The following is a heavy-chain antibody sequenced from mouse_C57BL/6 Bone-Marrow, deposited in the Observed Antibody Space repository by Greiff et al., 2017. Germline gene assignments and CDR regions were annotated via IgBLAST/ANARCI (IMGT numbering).Heavy chain of an antibody. J-gene: IGHJ1*03. V-gene: IGHV5-2*01. D-gene: IGHD4-1*01. CDR3: ARRKLGHWYIDV. Sequence: EVQGVESGGGLVQPGESLKLSCESNEYEFPSHDMSWVRKTPEKRLELVAAINSDGGSNSYPDPMERRFITSRDNTKKTLYLQMSRLRSENTALYYCARRKLGHWYIDVWGTGTTVTVSS. CDR1: EYEFPSHD. CDR2: INSDGGSN.